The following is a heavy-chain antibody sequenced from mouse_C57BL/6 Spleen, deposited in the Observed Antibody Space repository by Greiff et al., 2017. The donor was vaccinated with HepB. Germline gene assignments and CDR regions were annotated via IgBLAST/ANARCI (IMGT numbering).Heavy chain of an antibody. V-gene: IGHV1-63*01. D-gene: IGHD3-1*01. Sequence: VQLQQSGAELVRPGTSVKMSCKASGYTFTNYWIGRAKERPGHGLEWIGDSYSGGGYTNYNEKFKGKATLTADKSSSTAYMLFSSLTSEDSAIYYCARRAQLRPYSFDYWGQGTTLTVSS. CDR3: ARRAQLRPYSFDY. J-gene: IGHJ2*01. CDR1: GYTFTNYW. CDR2: SYSGGGYT.